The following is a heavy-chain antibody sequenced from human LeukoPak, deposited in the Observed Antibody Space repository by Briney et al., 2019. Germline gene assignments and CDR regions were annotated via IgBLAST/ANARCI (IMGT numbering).Heavy chain of an antibody. V-gene: IGHV4-34*01. J-gene: IGHJ4*02. Sequence: PSETLSLTCAVCGGSFSGYYWSWIRQPPGKGLEWIGEINHSGSTNYNPSLKSRVTISVDTSKNQFSLKLSSVTAADTAVYYCARGGGYSGWPFDYWGQGTLVTVSS. CDR1: GGSFSGYY. CDR3: ARGGGYSGWPFDY. D-gene: IGHD6-19*01. CDR2: INHSGST.